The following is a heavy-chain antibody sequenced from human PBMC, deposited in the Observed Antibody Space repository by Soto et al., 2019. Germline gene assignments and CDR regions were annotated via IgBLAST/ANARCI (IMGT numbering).Heavy chain of an antibody. CDR1: GFTFSKYA. CDR3: AKDLTSMVRVVLPSP. V-gene: IGHV3-23*01. CDR2: ISGSGVIK. D-gene: IGHD3-10*01. Sequence: EVQLLQSGGGWVQPGGSLRLSCAASGFTFSKYAMAWVRQAPGKGLEWVSSISGSGVIKYYADSVQGRFTISRDNSNNTLSVQMNSLRVEDTAIYYCAKDLTSMVRVVLPSPWGQGILVIVSS. J-gene: IGHJ5*02.